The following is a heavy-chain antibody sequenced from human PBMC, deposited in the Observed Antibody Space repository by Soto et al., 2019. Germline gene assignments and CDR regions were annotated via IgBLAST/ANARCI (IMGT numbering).Heavy chain of an antibody. Sequence: EVQLVASGGGLIQPGGSLRLSCAASGLTVSSNYMSWVRQAPGKGLEWVSVIYSGGSTYYADSVKGRFTISRDNSKNTLYLQMNSLRAEDTAVYYCARDRVESGYPEYFQHWGQGTLVTVSS. V-gene: IGHV3-53*01. D-gene: IGHD3-22*01. J-gene: IGHJ1*01. CDR1: GLTVSSNY. CDR2: IYSGGST. CDR3: ARDRVESGYPEYFQH.